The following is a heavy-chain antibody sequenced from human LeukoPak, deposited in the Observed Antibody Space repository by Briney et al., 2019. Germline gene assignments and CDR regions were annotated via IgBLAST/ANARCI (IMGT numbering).Heavy chain of an antibody. V-gene: IGHV3-23*01. J-gene: IGHJ6*02. CDR2: ISGSGGST. Sequence: GGSLRLSCVASGFIFSGHAMNWVRQAPGKGLEWVSVISGSGGSTYYADSVKGRFTISRDKSKNTLYLQMNSLRAEDTAVYYCAKHSGWYDEHYYYGMDVWGQGTTVTVSS. CDR3: AKHSGWYDEHYYYGMDV. CDR1: GFIFSGHA. D-gene: IGHD6-19*01.